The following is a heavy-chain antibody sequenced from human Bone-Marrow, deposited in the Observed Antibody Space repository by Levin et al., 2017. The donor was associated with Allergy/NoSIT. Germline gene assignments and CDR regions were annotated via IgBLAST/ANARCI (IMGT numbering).Heavy chain of an antibody. CDR3: AIGVRD. CDR2: VNPKNGDT. J-gene: IGHJ4*02. V-gene: IGHV1-8*01. CDR1: GYSFSSSG. Sequence: GASVKVSCKASGYSFSSSGFSWVRQATGQGLEWMGWVNPKNGDTDYALKFQGRVTMTTDTSTRTAYLEMTALTPEDTAVYYCAIGVRDWGRGTAVTVS.